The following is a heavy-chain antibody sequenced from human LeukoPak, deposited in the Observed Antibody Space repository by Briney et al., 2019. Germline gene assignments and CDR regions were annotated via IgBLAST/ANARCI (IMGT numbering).Heavy chain of an antibody. Sequence: ASVRVSCKASGYTFTGYYMHWVRQAPGQGLEWMGWINPNSGGTNYAQKFQGRVTMTRDTSISTAYMELSRLRSDDTAVYYCARVGCGGGSCYQIDYWGQGTLVTVSS. J-gene: IGHJ4*02. CDR1: GYTFTGYY. CDR3: ARVGCGGGSCYQIDY. D-gene: IGHD2-15*01. CDR2: INPNSGGT. V-gene: IGHV1-2*02.